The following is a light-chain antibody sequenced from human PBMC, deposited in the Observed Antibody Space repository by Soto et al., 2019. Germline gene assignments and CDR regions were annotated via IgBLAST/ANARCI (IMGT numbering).Light chain of an antibody. CDR3: QSYDSYLSVVV. J-gene: IGLJ2*01. V-gene: IGLV1-40*01. CDR1: SSNIGSGYD. Sequence: QSVLTQPPSVSGAPGLRVTISCIGSSSNIGSGYDVHWYQQLPGTAPKLLIYDNSNRPSGVPDRFSGSKSGTSASLAITGLQAEDEADYYCQSYDSYLSVVVFGGGTKVTVL. CDR2: DNS.